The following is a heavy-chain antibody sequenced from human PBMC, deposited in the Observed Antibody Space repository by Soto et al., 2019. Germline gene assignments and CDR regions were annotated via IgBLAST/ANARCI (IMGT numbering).Heavy chain of an antibody. CDR3: VRYAGSSWFDV. D-gene: IGHD2-2*01. V-gene: IGHV4-59*01. J-gene: IGHJ5*02. CDR2: INYSGRT. CDR1: GSSLSTYY. Sequence: SATLSLTCTFSGSSLSTYYWILIRPPPGKGLEWIGYINYSGRTNYNPSLKSRVTMSLDTSKNQFSLKLRSVTAADTALFYCVRYAGSSWFDVWGQGMLVTVSS.